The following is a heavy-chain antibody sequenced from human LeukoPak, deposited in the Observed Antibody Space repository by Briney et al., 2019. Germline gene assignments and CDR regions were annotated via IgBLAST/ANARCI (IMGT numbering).Heavy chain of an antibody. CDR3: ARSIWFGELSPYYFDY. V-gene: IGHV3-74*01. J-gene: IGHJ4*02. CDR2: IKSDGSST. D-gene: IGHD3-10*01. Sequence: GGSLRLYCAASGFTFSSYWMHWVRQAPGKGLVWVSRIKSDGSSTSYADSVKGRFTISRDNAKNTLYLQMNSLRAEDTAVYYCARSIWFGELSPYYFDYWGQGTLVTVSS. CDR1: GFTFSSYW.